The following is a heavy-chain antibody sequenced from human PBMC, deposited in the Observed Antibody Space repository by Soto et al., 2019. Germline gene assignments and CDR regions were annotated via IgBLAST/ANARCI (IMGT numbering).Heavy chain of an antibody. J-gene: IGHJ2*01. V-gene: IGHV4-59*01. D-gene: IGHD4-17*01. CDR1: GGSISRYY. CDR2: INYSGNS. Sequence: QVQLQESGPGLVKPSETLSLTCTVSGGSISRYYWSWIRQPPGKGLEWIGCINYSGNSNYNPSLKSRVTISVDTSKNQFSLKLSSVTAADTAVFYCARGYGGNSHWYFDLWGRGTLVTVSS. CDR3: ARGYGGNSHWYFDL.